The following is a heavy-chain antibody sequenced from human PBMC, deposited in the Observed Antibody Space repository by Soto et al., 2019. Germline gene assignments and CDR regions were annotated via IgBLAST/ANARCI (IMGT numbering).Heavy chain of an antibody. CDR3: AKEDEWLRAFDY. J-gene: IGHJ4*02. CDR1: GFTFSSYG. V-gene: IGHV3-30*18. CDR2: ISYDGSNK. D-gene: IGHD5-12*01. Sequence: GGSLRLSCAASGFTFSSYGMHWVRQAPGKGLEWVAVISYDGSNKYYADSVKGRFTISRDNSKNTLYLQMNSLRAEDTAVYYCAKEDEWLRAFDYWGQGTLVTVSS.